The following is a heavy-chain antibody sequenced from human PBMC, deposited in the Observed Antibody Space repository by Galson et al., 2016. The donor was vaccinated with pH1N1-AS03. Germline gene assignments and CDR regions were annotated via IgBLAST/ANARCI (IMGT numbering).Heavy chain of an antibody. J-gene: IGHJ4*02. V-gene: IGHV3-53*01. Sequence: SLRLSCAASGFTVSSNYMSWVRQAPGKGLEWVSVIYSGGITYYADSVKGRFTISRDSSKNTLYLQMNSLSAEDTAVYYCARLRVVVVPAALGGSDYFDSWGQGTLVTVSP. CDR2: IYSGGIT. CDR1: GFTVSSNY. CDR3: ARLRVVVVPAALGGSDYFDS. D-gene: IGHD2-2*01.